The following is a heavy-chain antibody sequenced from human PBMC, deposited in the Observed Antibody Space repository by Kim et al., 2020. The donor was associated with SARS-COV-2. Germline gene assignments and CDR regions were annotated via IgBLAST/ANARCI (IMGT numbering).Heavy chain of an antibody. CDR1: GFTFSSSA. Sequence: GGSLRLSCAASGFTFSSSAMHWVRQAPGKGLEWVAIMSYDGSNKYYADSVKGRFTISRDNSKNTLYLQVNSLRPDDTAVYYCSRNPVSAYYFDSWGQGTLVTVSS. CDR2: MSYDGSNK. J-gene: IGHJ4*02. CDR3: SRNPVSAYYFDS. V-gene: IGHV3-30-3*01. D-gene: IGHD6-19*01.